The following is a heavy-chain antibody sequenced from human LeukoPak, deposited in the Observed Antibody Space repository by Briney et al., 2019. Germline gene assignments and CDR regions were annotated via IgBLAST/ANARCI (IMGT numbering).Heavy chain of an antibody. CDR2: ISGSGGST. V-gene: IGHV3-23*01. J-gene: IGHJ4*02. CDR3: AKGKEWLTDLDY. D-gene: IGHD6-19*01. CDR1: GFTFSSYG. Sequence: GGSLRLSCAASGFTFSSYGMHWVRQAPGKGLEWVSGISGSGGSTYYADSVRGRFTISRDNSKNTLYLQMSSLRDEDTAVYYCAKGKEWLTDLDYWGQGTLVTVSS.